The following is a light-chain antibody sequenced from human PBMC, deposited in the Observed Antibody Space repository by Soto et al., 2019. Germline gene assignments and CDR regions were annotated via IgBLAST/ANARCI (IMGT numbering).Light chain of an antibody. CDR3: QQYNKWPQT. Sequence: EIVMTQSPATLSVSPGESGTLSCRASQSVGRSLGWYQQKPGQTPRLLIYGVFTRATDIPPSFTGSGSGTEFTLTISSLQSEDIAVYYCQQYNKWPQTFGQGTKVDIK. V-gene: IGKV3-15*01. J-gene: IGKJ1*01. CDR2: GVF. CDR1: QSVGRS.